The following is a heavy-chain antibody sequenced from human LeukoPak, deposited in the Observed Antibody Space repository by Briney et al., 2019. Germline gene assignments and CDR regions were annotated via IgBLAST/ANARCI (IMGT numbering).Heavy chain of an antibody. Sequence: PSETLSLTCTVSGGSISSYYGSWIRQPPGKGLEWIGYIYYSGSTNYNPSLKSRVTISVDTSKNQFSLKLSSVTAADTAVYYCARVLFRPRDLGYYYYMDVWGKGTTVTVSS. V-gene: IGHV4-59*01. CDR1: GGSISSYY. D-gene: IGHD3-10*01. CDR3: ARVLFRPRDLGYYYYMDV. J-gene: IGHJ6*03. CDR2: IYYSGST.